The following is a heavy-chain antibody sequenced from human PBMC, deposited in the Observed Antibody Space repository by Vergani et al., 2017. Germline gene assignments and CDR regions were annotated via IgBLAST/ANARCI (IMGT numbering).Heavy chain of an antibody. CDR2: INNNGGST. CDR1: VFTFNSYA. Sequence: QLFESGGGLIQPGGSLRLSCAASVFTFNSYAMTWVRQAPGKGLEWVSGINNNGGSTYYSDSVKGRFTISRDNSKNTLDLQMTDLRAEDTATYYCAKVCGSTSCPYGGGAFDVWGHGTMVTVSS. CDR3: AKVCGSTSCPYGGGAFDV. J-gene: IGHJ3*01. V-gene: IGHV3-23*01. D-gene: IGHD2-2*01.